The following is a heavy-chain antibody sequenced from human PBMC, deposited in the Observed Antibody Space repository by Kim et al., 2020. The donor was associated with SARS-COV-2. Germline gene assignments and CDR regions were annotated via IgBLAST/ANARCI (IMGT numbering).Heavy chain of an antibody. CDR3: ARQVAAAAPLNFDY. CDR2: IYYSGST. J-gene: IGHJ4*02. CDR1: GGSISSSSYY. Sequence: SETLSLTCTVSGGSISSSSYYWGWIRQPPGKGLEWIGSIYYSGSTYYNPSLKSRVTISVDTSKNPFSLKLSSVTAADTAVYYCARQVAAAAPLNFDYWGQGTLVTVSS. D-gene: IGHD6-13*01. V-gene: IGHV4-39*01.